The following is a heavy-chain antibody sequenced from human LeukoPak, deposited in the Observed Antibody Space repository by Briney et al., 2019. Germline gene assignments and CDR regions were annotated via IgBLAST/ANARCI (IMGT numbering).Heavy chain of an antibody. D-gene: IGHD6-19*01. Sequence: SETLSLTCAVYGGSFSGYFWSWIRQPPGKGLEWIGEINRGGSTNYNPSLKSRVTISVDTSKNQFSLKLSSVTAADTAVYYCARDSSGRYYFDYWGQGTLVTVSS. J-gene: IGHJ4*02. CDR1: GGSFSGYF. CDR3: ARDSSGRYYFDY. CDR2: INRGGST. V-gene: IGHV4-34*01.